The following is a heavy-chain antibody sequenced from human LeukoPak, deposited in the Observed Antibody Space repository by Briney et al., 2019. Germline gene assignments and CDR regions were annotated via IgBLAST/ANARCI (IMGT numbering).Heavy chain of an antibody. CDR2: INHSGST. CDR3: ARGRVPDY. Sequence: SETLSLTCAVYGGSFSGYYWSWIRQPPGKGLEWIGEINHSGSTNYNPSLRSRVTISVDTSKNQFSLKLSSVTAADTAVYYCARGRVPDYWGQGTLVTVSS. CDR1: GGSFSGYY. V-gene: IGHV4-34*01. J-gene: IGHJ4*02.